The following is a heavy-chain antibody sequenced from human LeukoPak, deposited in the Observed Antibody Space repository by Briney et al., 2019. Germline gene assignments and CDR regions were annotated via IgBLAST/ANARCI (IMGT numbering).Heavy chain of an antibody. D-gene: IGHD6-13*01. Sequence: GGSLRLSCAASGFDLTTYAMTWVRQAPAKGLEWVSSIKIGGGATYYADSVKGRFTISRDNSENTLHLQTNNLRVEDTARYFCARCMVLSQGWCNWFDPWGQGTLVTVSS. CDR3: ARCMVLSQGWCNWFDP. CDR1: GFDLTTYA. CDR2: IKIGGGAT. V-gene: IGHV3-23*01. J-gene: IGHJ5*02.